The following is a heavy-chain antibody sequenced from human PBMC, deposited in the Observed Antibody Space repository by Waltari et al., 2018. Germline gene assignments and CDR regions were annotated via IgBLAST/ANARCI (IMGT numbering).Heavy chain of an antibody. CDR3: ARPPPSNSGWDPQTGAVDI. J-gene: IGHJ3*02. CDR1: GDTFSRFT. CDR2: IIPILGIP. D-gene: IGHD6-19*01. V-gene: IGHV1-69*02. Sequence: QVQLVQSGAEVKKPGSSVKVSCKASGDTFSRFTLSWVRQAPGQGLEWMGRIIPILGIPKNAQKFQDRLTITANKSTSTAYMELRNLRAEDTVLYYCARPPPSNSGWDPQTGAVDIWGQWTVITVSS.